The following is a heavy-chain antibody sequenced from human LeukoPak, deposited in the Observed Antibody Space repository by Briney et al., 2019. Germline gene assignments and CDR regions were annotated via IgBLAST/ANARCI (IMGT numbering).Heavy chain of an antibody. CDR1: GFTFSSYA. J-gene: IGHJ4*02. CDR2: ISGSGGST. CDR3: AKRAALAVAGSNPVY. V-gene: IGHV3-23*01. D-gene: IGHD6-19*01. Sequence: GGSLRLSCAASGFTFSSYAMSWVRQAPGRGLEWVSGISGSGGSTYYADSVKGRFTISRDNSKNTLYLQMNSLRAEDTAVYYCAKRAALAVAGSNPVYWGQGTLVTVSS.